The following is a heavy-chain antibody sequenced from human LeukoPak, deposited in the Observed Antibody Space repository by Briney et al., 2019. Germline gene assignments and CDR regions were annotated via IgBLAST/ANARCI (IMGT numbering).Heavy chain of an antibody. CDR1: GGSISSSSYY. D-gene: IGHD1-7*01. Sequence: SETLSLTCTVSGGSISSSSYYWGWIRQPPGKGLEWIGSIYYSGSTYYNPSLKSRVTISVDTSKNQFSLKLSSVTAADTAVYYCARDGPTITGTTYYWGQGTLVTVSS. V-gene: IGHV4-39*02. J-gene: IGHJ4*02. CDR2: IYYSGST. CDR3: ARDGPTITGTTYY.